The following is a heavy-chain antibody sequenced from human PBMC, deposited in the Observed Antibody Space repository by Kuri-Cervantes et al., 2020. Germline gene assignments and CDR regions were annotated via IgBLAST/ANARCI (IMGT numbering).Heavy chain of an antibody. CDR2: IYYSGST. Sequence: GSLRLSCTVSGGSISSYYWSWIRQPPGKGLEWIGYIYYSGSTNYNPSLKSRVTISVDTSKNQFSLKLSSVTAADTAVYYCARGVGTQWPPQWGQGTLVTVSS. CDR1: GGSISSYY. J-gene: IGHJ4*02. D-gene: IGHD6-19*01. V-gene: IGHV4-59*01. CDR3: ARGVGTQWPPQ.